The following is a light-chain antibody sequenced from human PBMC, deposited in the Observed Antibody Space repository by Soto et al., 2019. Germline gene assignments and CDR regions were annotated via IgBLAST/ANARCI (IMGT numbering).Light chain of an antibody. Sequence: QSALTQPPSASGSPGQSVTISCTGTSGDVGDFNYVSWYQQHPGKAPKLMLYEVSKRPSGVPDRFSGSKSGNTASLTVSGLQAEDEADYYCSSYAGSNNWNFGTGTKLTVL. CDR2: EVS. CDR3: SSYAGSNNWN. V-gene: IGLV2-8*01. J-gene: IGLJ1*01. CDR1: SGDVGDFNY.